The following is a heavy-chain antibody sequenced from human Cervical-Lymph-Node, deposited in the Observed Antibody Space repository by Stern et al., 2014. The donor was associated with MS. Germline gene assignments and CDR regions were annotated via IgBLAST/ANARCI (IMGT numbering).Heavy chain of an antibody. J-gene: IGHJ4*02. V-gene: IGHV7-4-1*02. D-gene: IGHD4-17*01. CDR3: ARDPHDYGDRFDY. Sequence: QVQLVQSGSELKKPGASVKVSCKASGYSFTHFALNWVRHAPGQGLQWMGWINTNTGNPADAQAFTGRFVFSLDTSVSTAYLQISSLKAEDTAVYYCARDPHDYGDRFDYWGQGTLVTVSS. CDR2: INTNTGNP. CDR1: GYSFTHFA.